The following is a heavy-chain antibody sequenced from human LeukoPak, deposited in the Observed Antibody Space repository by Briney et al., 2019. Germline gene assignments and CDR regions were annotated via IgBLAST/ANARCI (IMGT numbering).Heavy chain of an antibody. CDR3: AKVGLGNTAIHI. CDR2: MNFNSGNT. Sequence: ASVKVSCKASGYTFPNYDINWLRQATGQGLEWIGWMNFNSGNTGYAQKFQGRVTMTRNTAISTIYMELSSLKSEDTAIYYCAKVGLGNTAIHIWGQGTMVTVSS. D-gene: IGHD5-18*01. J-gene: IGHJ3*02. V-gene: IGHV1-8*01. CDR1: GYTFPNYD.